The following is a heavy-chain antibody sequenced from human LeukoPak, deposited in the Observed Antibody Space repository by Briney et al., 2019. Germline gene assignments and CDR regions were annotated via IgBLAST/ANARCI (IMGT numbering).Heavy chain of an antibody. Sequence: GESLKIFCKISGYELTNNWIGWVRQVPGKGLEWMGLIYPGYSDAKYSPSSQGQVTLSVDASISTAYLQLSGLRASDTAIYYCVRFALTSSLDHWGQGTLVTVSS. CDR2: IYPGYSDA. D-gene: IGHD6-13*01. CDR1: GYELTNNW. CDR3: VRFALTSSLDH. V-gene: IGHV5-51*01. J-gene: IGHJ5*02.